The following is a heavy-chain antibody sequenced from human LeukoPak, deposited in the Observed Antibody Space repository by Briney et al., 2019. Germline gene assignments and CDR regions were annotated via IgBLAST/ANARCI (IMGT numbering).Heavy chain of an antibody. D-gene: IGHD3-3*02. Sequence: GGSLRLSCAASGFTFSDYYMSWIRQAPGKGLEWVAVISYDGSNKYYADSVKGRFTISRDNSKNTLYLQMNSLRAEDTAVYYCARLSIRDYYFDYWGQGTLVTVSS. V-gene: IGHV3-30*03. CDR3: ARLSIRDYYFDY. J-gene: IGHJ4*02. CDR1: GFTFSDYY. CDR2: ISYDGSNK.